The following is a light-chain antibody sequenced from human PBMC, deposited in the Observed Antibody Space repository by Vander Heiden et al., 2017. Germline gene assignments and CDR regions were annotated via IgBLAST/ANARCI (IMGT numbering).Light chain of an antibody. J-gene: IGKJ1*01. CDR1: QSLLHSNGNNY. CDR3: MQALQTPWT. CDR2: LGS. Sequence: DIVMTQSPLSLPVTPGEPASIYCRSSQSLLHSNGNNYVDWYLQKPGQSPQFLIYLGSNRASGVPDRFSGSGSGTDFTLKISRVEAEDVGVYYCMQALQTPWTFGQGTKVEIK. V-gene: IGKV2-28*01.